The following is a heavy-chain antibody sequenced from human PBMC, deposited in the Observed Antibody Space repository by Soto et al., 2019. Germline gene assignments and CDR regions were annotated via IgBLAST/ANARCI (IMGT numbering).Heavy chain of an antibody. CDR2: IYNSGNT. CDR1: GGSVSSGSYF. J-gene: IGHJ4*02. CDR3: AREGRVATFDY. V-gene: IGHV4-61*01. Sequence: QVQLQESGPGLVKPSETLSLTCNVSGGSVSSGSYFWSWIRQPPGKGLEWIGYIYNSGNTKYNPSLKSRVTKSADTSKNQFSLKLSSVTAADTAVYYCAREGRVATFDYWGQGSLVTVSS. D-gene: IGHD5-12*01.